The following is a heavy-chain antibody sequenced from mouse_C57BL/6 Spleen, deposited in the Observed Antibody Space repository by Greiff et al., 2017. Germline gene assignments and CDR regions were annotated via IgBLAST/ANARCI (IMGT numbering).Heavy chain of an antibody. Sequence: EVKLQESGAELVRPGASVKLSCTASGFNIKDYYMHWVKQRPEQGLEWIGRIDPEDGDTEYAPKFQGKATMTADTSSNTAYLQLSSLTSEDTAVYYCTTIITTVVARDYWGQGTTLTVSS. CDR1: GFNIKDYY. J-gene: IGHJ2*01. CDR2: IDPEDGDT. V-gene: IGHV14-1*01. D-gene: IGHD1-1*01. CDR3: TTIITTVVARDY.